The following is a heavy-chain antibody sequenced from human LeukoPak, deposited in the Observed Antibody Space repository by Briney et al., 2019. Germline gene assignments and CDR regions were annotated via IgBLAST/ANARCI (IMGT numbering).Heavy chain of an antibody. D-gene: IGHD6-19*01. J-gene: IGHJ4*02. CDR1: GFTFSSYA. V-gene: IGHV3-64*01. CDR2: ISSNGGST. Sequence: GSLRLSCAASGFTFSSYAMHWVRQAPGKGLEYVSAISSNGGSTYYANSVKGRFTISRDNSKNTLYLQMGSLRAEDMAVYYCARDPGIAVAAYFFDYWGQGTLVTVSS. CDR3: ARDPGIAVAAYFFDY.